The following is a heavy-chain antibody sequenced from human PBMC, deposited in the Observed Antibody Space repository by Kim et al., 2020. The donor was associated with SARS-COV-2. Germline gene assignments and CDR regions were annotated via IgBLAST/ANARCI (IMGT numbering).Heavy chain of an antibody. D-gene: IGHD3-22*01. Sequence: GGSLRLSCAASGFTFSDYHMSWIRQAPGKWLEWVSYITSSGSTIYYADSVKGRFTISRDNTKNSLYLQMNSLRAEDTAVYYCARGITMIVPAAFDIWGQGTLVTASS. CDR3: ARGITMIVPAAFDI. CDR1: GFTFSDYH. J-gene: IGHJ3*02. V-gene: IGHV3-11*04. CDR2: ITSSGSTI.